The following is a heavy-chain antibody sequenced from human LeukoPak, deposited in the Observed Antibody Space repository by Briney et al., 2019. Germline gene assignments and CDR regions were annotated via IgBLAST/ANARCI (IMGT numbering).Heavy chain of an antibody. D-gene: IGHD3-22*01. J-gene: IGHJ3*02. Sequence: GGSLRLSCAASGFTFSSYGMSWVRQAPGKGLEWVSAISGSGESTYNAGSVQGRFTISRDNSKNTVYLQMSSLRAEDTAVYYCAKVGYYDSSGYYGAFDIWGQGTMVTVSS. CDR3: AKVGYYDSSGYYGAFDI. CDR2: ISGSGEST. V-gene: IGHV3-23*01. CDR1: GFTFSSYG.